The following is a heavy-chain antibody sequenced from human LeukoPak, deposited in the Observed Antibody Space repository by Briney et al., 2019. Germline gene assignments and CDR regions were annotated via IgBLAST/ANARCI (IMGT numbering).Heavy chain of an antibody. CDR2: ISGSGSGT. Sequence: GGSLRLSCAASGFIFSTYAMSWVRQAPGKGLEWVSTISGSGSGTYYADSVKGRLIISRDNSKNTLYLQMNSLRAEDTAIYYCAEAPKYCSRTSCYCGYFDYWGQGTLVTVSS. J-gene: IGHJ4*02. CDR3: AEAPKYCSRTSCYCGYFDY. D-gene: IGHD2-2*01. CDR1: GFIFSTYA. V-gene: IGHV3-23*01.